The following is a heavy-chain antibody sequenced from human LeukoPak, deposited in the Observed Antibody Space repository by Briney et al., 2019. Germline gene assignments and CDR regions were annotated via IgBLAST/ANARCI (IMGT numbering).Heavy chain of an antibody. CDR2: INPNSGGT. Sequence: ASVKVSCKASGYTFTGYYMHWVRQAPGQGLEWMGWINPNSGGTNYAQKFQGRVTMTRDTSICTAYMELSRLRSDDTAVYYCASSSSWERYNWFDPWGQGTLVTVSS. CDR1: GYTFTGYY. V-gene: IGHV1-2*02. D-gene: IGHD6-13*01. J-gene: IGHJ5*02. CDR3: ASSSSWERYNWFDP.